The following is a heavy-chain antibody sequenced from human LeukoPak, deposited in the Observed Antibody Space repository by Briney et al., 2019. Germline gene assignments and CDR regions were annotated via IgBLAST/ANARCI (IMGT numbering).Heavy chain of an antibody. CDR3: ATAAAGTSSWFDP. CDR1: GYSISSGYY. J-gene: IGHJ5*02. Sequence: MASETLSLTCTVSGYSISSGYYWGWIRQPPGKGLEWIGSIYHSGSTYYNPSLKSRVTISVDTSKNQFSLKLSSVTAADTAVYYCATAAAGTSSWFDPWGQGTLVTVSS. V-gene: IGHV4-38-2*02. CDR2: IYHSGST. D-gene: IGHD6-13*01.